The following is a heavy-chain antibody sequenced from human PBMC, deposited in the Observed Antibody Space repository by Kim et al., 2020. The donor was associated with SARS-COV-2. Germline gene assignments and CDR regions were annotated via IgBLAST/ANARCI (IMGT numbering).Heavy chain of an antibody. CDR3: ARDRAVADFYYYYGMDV. D-gene: IGHD6-19*01. CDR1: GFTFSSYG. Sequence: GGSLRLSCAASGFTFSSYGMNWVRQAPGKGLEWVSYISSSSSTIYYADSVKGRFTISRDNAKNSLYLQMNSLRAEDTAVYYCARDRAVADFYYYYGMDVWGQGTTVTVSS. J-gene: IGHJ6*02. CDR2: ISSSSSTI. V-gene: IGHV3-48*04.